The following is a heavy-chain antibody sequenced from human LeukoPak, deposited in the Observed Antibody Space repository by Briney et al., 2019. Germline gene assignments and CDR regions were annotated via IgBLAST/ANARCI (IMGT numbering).Heavy chain of an antibody. CDR3: AKATGYSSSWFFY. J-gene: IGHJ4*02. V-gene: IGHV3-23*01. CDR2: ISGSGGST. D-gene: IGHD6-13*01. Sequence: GGSLRLSCAASGFTFSNAWMSWVRQAPGKGLEWVSAISGSGGSTYYADSVKGRFTISRDNSKNALYLQMNSLRAEDTAVYYCAKATGYSSSWFFYWGQGTLVTVSS. CDR1: GFTFSNAW.